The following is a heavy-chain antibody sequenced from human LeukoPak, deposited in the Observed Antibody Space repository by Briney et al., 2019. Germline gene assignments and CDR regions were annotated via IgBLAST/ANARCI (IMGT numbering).Heavy chain of an antibody. CDR1: GYTFTSYA. CDR2: IHLNTGNP. J-gene: IGHJ6*03. CDR3: ARAYNYYYYYYMDV. V-gene: IGHV7-4-1*02. D-gene: IGHD4-11*01. Sequence: GASVKVSCKASGYTFTSYAMNWVRQAPGQGLEWMGWIHLNTGNPTFAQGFTGRFVFSLDTSVSTAYLQISSLKAEDTAVYYCARAYNYYYYYYMDVWGKGTTVTVSS.